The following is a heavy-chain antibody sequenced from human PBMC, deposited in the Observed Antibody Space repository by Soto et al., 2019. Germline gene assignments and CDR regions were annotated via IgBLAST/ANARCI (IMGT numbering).Heavy chain of an antibody. CDR2: IYHSGST. V-gene: IGHV4-4*02. Sequence: SETLSLTCVVSGDSISSSHWWSWVRQPPGKGLEWIGEIYHSGSTNYNPSLKSRVTILVDKSKTQFSLTLKSVTAADTAVYYCTKDPPFDPWGPGIQVTVSS. CDR1: GDSISSSHW. J-gene: IGHJ5*02. CDR3: TKDPPFDP.